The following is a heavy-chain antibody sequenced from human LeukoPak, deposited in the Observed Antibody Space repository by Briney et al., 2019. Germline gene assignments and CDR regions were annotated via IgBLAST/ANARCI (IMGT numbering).Heavy chain of an antibody. CDR2: IYYSGSTS. Sequence: PSETLSLTCTLWGPSNSSCRDYCRWVRQHPGKGLEWIGYIYYSGSTSYYNPSLKSRVTISVDTSKNQFSLRLSSATAADTAVYYCARDCSSTTCPKLDYWGQGTLVTVSS. D-gene: IGHD2-2*01. CDR3: ARDCSSTTCPKLDY. V-gene: IGHV4-31*03. J-gene: IGHJ4*02. CDR1: GPSNSSCRDY.